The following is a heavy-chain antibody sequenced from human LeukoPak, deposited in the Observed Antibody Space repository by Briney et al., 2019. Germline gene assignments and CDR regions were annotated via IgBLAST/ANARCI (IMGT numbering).Heavy chain of an antibody. D-gene: IGHD3-9*01. CDR3: ARGIRGARYLTGYSFDY. CDR2: ISSSSSYI. J-gene: IGHJ4*02. CDR1: GFTFSSYS. Sequence: PGGSLRLSCAASGFTFSSYSMNWVRQAPGKGLEWVSSISSSSSYIYYADSVKGRFTISRDNAKNSLYLQMNSLRAEDTAVYYCARGIRGARYLTGYSFDYWGQGTLVTVSS. V-gene: IGHV3-21*01.